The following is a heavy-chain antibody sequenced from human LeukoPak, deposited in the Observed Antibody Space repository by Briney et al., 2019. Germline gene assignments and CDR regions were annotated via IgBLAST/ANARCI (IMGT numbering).Heavy chain of an antibody. CDR1: GYSFTSYW. J-gene: IGHJ4*02. CDR3: ARPCCSSTTCYRSYFDY. D-gene: IGHD2-2*02. V-gene: IGHV5-51*01. CDR2: IYPGDSAT. Sequence: GESLKLSCKGSGYSFTSYWIGWVRQMPGKGLEWMGIIYPGDSATRYSPSFQGQVTISADKSISTAYLQWSSLKASDTAMYYCARPCCSSTTCYRSYFDYWGQGTLVTVSS.